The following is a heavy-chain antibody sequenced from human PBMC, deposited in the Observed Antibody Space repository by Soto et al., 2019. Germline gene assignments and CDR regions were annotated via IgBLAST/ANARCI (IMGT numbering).Heavy chain of an antibody. V-gene: IGHV4-59*01. CDR3: ARGNNWNDE. CDR1: GGSISSYY. Sequence: QVQLQESGPGLVKPSETLSLTCTVSGGSISSYYWSWIRQPPGKGLEWIGYIYYSGSTNYNPFLKSRVTISVDTSKNQFSLKLSSVTAADTAVYYCARGNNWNDEWGQGTLVTVSS. J-gene: IGHJ4*02. CDR2: IYYSGST. D-gene: IGHD1-20*01.